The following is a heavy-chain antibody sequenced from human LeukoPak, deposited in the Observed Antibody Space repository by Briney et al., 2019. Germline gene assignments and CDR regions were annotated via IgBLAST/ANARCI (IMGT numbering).Heavy chain of an antibody. V-gene: IGHV4-38-2*02. CDR3: ARANGSTSCYNY. Sequence: SETLSLTCTVSGYSISSGYYWGWIRQPPGKGLEWIGSIYHSGSTYYNPSLKSRVTISVDTSKNQFSLKLSSVTAADTAVYYCARANGSTSCYNYWGQGTLVTVSS. CDR1: GYSISSGYY. D-gene: IGHD2-2*02. CDR2: IYHSGST. J-gene: IGHJ4*02.